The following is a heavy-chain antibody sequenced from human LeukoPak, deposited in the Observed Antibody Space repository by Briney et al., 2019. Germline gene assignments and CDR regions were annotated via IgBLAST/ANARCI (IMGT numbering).Heavy chain of an antibody. CDR1: GGSLSSYY. Sequence: PSETLSLTCTVSGGSLSSYYWSWIRQPPGKGLEWIGYIYYSGSTNYNPSLKSRVTISVDTSKNQFSLKLSSLTAADTAVYYCARLSRDYYNSGSMYYYYGMDVWGQGTTVTVSS. J-gene: IGHJ6*02. V-gene: IGHV4-59*08. CDR2: IYYSGST. CDR3: ARLSRDYYNSGSMYYYYGMDV. D-gene: IGHD5-24*01.